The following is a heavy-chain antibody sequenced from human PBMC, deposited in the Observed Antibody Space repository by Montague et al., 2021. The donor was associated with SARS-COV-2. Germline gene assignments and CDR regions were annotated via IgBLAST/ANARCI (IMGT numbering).Heavy chain of an antibody. CDR2: IWYDGSNS. CDR1: GFSFSDYA. Sequence: SLRLSCAASGFSFSDYAMHWVRQAPGLALEWVAVIWYDGSNSYYADSVKGRFTISRDNSKNAVYLQTNSLTVDDTAIYYCAREKKEVQMDYWGLGTLVTVSS. D-gene: IGHD5-24*01. CDR3: AREKKEVQMDY. J-gene: IGHJ4*02. V-gene: IGHV3-33*01.